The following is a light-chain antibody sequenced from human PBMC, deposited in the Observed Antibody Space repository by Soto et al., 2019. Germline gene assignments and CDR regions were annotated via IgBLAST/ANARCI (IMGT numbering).Light chain of an antibody. CDR1: QSVSSSN. V-gene: IGKV3-20*01. Sequence: DIVLTQSPGTLSLPPGERGTVSCRASQSVSSSNLAWYQQKPGQAPRLLIYGASNRATGIPDKFSGSGSGTDFTLTISRLEPEDFAVYYCKQYGGSPTCGQGTKVAIK. J-gene: IGKJ1*01. CDR3: KQYGGSPT. CDR2: GAS.